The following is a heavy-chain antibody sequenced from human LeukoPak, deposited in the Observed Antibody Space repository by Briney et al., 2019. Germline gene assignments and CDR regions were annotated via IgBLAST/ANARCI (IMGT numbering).Heavy chain of an antibody. J-gene: IGHJ4*02. V-gene: IGHV1-69*04. Sequence: ASVKVSCKASGGTFSSYAISWVRQVPGQGLEWMGRIIPILGIANYAQKFQGRVTITADKSTSTAYMELSSLRSEDTAVYYCARLLAVAGLYYFDYWGQGTLVTVSS. CDR2: IIPILGIA. CDR3: ARLLAVAGLYYFDY. D-gene: IGHD6-19*01. CDR1: GGTFSSYA.